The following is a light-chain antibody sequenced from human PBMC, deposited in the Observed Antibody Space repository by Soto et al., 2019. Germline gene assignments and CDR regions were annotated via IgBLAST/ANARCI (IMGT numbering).Light chain of an antibody. V-gene: IGKV1-9*01. J-gene: IGKJ2*01. CDR2: AAS. CDR3: QHVNFYPT. Sequence: IQLTQSPSSLSASVGDRVTVTCRASRGISTDLAWYQQKPGKAPRLLIYAASTLQSGVPSRFSGSGSGTDFTLTISSLQPEDFATYYCQHVNFYPTFGQGTKLEIK. CDR1: RGISTD.